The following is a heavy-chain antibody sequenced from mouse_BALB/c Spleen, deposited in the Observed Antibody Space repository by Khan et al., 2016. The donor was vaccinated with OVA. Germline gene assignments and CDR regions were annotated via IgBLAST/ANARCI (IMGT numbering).Heavy chain of an antibody. CDR1: GYSFTSYW. Sequence: VQLQQSGTVLARPGASVKMSCKASGYSFTSYWMHWVKQRPGLGLEWIGAIYPGISDTRYNQKFKGKAKLTAVTSATTAYMELSSLTNEDSAVYYCTSSYDSYYFDYWGQGTLLTVSA. V-gene: IGHV1-5*01. CDR3: TSSYDSYYFDY. CDR2: IYPGISDT. D-gene: IGHD2-4*01. J-gene: IGHJ2*01.